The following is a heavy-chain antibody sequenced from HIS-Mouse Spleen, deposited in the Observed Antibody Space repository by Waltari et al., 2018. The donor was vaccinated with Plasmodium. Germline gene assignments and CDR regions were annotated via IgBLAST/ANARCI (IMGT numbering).Heavy chain of an antibody. CDR3: ARLRYSYGYFDY. J-gene: IGHJ4*02. V-gene: IGHV4-59*08. CDR2: IYSSGST. Sequence: QVQLQESGPGLVKPSETLSLTCSVPGDYFSSYFWSWTRQPPGKGLEWIGYIYSSGSTNYNPSRKSRVTRSVDTSKNQFSLKLSSVTAADTAVYYCARLRYSYGYFDYWGQGTLVTVSS. D-gene: IGHD5-18*01. CDR1: GDYFSSYF.